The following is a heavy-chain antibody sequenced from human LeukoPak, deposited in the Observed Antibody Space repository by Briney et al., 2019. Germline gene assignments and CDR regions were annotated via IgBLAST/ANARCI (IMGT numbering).Heavy chain of an antibody. Sequence: GGSLRLSCAASGFTFSSYGMHWVRQAPGKGLEWVAFIRYDGSNKYYTDSVKGRFTISRDNSKNTLYLQMNSLRAEDTAVYYCARRAGAYSHPYDYWGQGTLVTVSS. D-gene: IGHD4/OR15-4a*01. CDR3: ARRAGAYSHPYDY. CDR2: IRYDGSNK. V-gene: IGHV3-30*02. CDR1: GFTFSSYG. J-gene: IGHJ4*02.